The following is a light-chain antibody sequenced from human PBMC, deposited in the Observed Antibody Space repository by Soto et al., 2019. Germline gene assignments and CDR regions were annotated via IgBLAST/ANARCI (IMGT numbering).Light chain of an antibody. CDR1: QSVSSY. V-gene: IGKV3-11*01. J-gene: IGKJ1*01. CDR3: QQYNSYPWT. CDR2: DAS. Sequence: EIVLTQSPATLSLSPWERATLSCRASQSVSSYLAWYQQKPGQAPRLLIYDASNRATGIPARFSGSGSGTDFTLTISSLEPDDFATYSCQQYNSYPWTFGQGTKVDI.